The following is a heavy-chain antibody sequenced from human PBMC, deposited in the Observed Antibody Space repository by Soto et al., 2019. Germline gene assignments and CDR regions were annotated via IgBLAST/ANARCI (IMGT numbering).Heavy chain of an antibody. CDR1: GGTFSSYA. V-gene: IGHV1-69*13. J-gene: IGHJ5*02. Sequence: SVKVSCKASGGTFSSYAISWVRQAPGQGLEWMGGIIPIFGTANYAQKFQGRVTITADESTSTAYMELSSLRSEDTAVYYCAPLDPYDSGSHNWFDPWGQGTLVTVSS. CDR3: APLDPYDSGSHNWFDP. CDR2: IIPIFGTA. D-gene: IGHD3-10*01.